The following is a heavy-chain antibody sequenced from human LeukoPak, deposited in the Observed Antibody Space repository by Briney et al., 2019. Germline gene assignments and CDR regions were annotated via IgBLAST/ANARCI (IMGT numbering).Heavy chain of an antibody. CDR2: ISYHGTAT. V-gene: IGHV3-30*03. Sequence: PGGSLRLSCAASGFTLSSCGMHWDRQAPGKGLVWVAMISYHGTATYYADSVKGRFTVSRDTSQNTVYLQMNSLRAEDTAEYYCVREVTILGSAFDIWGQGTMVTVSS. J-gene: IGHJ3*02. D-gene: IGHD3-9*01. CDR1: GFTLSSCG. CDR3: VREVTILGSAFDI.